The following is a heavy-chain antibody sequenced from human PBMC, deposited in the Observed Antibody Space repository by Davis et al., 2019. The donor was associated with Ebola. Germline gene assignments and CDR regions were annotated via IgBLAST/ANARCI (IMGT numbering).Heavy chain of an antibody. CDR1: GGSIRSSSYY. J-gene: IGHJ5*02. D-gene: IGHD6-13*01. V-gene: IGHV4-39*07. Sequence: SETLSLTCSVSGGSIRSSSYYWSWIRQPPGKGLEWIGSIYYSGSTYYNPSLKSRVTISVDTSKNQFSLKLSSVTAADTAVYYCARSIAAAQAPVDPWGQGTLVTVSS. CDR2: IYYSGST. CDR3: ARSIAAAQAPVDP.